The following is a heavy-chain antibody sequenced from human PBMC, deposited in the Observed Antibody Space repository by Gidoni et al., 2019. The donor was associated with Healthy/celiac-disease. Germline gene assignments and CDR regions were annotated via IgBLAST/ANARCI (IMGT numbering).Heavy chain of an antibody. CDR2: ISDDGSNK. V-gene: IGHV3-30*04. CDR3: ARDSDSSGWYPGDY. Sequence: QVQLVESGCGVVQPGRSLRLSCAASGFTFRRYAMHWVRQAPGKGLEWVAVISDDGSNKYYAESVKGRFTISRDNSKNTLYLQMNSLRAEDTAVYYCARDSDSSGWYPGDYWGQGTLVTVSS. D-gene: IGHD6-19*01. J-gene: IGHJ4*02. CDR1: GFTFRRYA.